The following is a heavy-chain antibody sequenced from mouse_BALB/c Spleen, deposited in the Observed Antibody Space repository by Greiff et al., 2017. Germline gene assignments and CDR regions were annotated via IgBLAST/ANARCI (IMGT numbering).Heavy chain of an antibody. CDR1: GYTFTSYW. D-gene: IGHD2-4*01. V-gene: IGHV1-4*01. J-gene: IGHJ3*01. CDR3: ARGGTMIAPWFAY. Sequence: VKLVESGAELATPGASVKMSCKASGYTFTSYWMHWVKQRPGQGLEWIGYINPSTGYTEYNQKFKDKATLTADKSSSTAYMQLSSLTSEDSAVYYCARGGTMIAPWFAYWGQGTLVTVSA. CDR2: INPSTGYT.